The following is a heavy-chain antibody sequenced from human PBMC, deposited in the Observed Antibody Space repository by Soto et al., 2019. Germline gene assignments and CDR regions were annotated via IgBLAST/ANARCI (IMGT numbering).Heavy chain of an antibody. Sequence: QVQLVQSGAEVKKPGASVKVSCKASGYTFTSYGISWVRQAPGQGLEWMGWISAYNGNTNYAQKLQGRVTMTTDTSTSTAYMELMSLRSDATAVYYCARDRGDIVVVVAATDAFDIWGQVTMVTVSS. CDR1: GYTFTSYG. CDR3: ARDRGDIVVVVAATDAFDI. V-gene: IGHV1-18*01. D-gene: IGHD2-15*01. CDR2: ISAYNGNT. J-gene: IGHJ3*02.